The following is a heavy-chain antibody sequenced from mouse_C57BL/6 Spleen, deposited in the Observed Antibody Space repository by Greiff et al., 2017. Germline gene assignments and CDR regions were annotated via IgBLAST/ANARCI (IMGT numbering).Heavy chain of an antibody. Sequence: EVQLLESGGGLVKPGGSLKLSCAASGFTFSDYGMHWVRQAPEKGLEWVAYISRGSSTIHYADKVKGRFTISRDNAKNTLFLQMTRLRSEDTAMYYCAGGSQSRWFDDWGKGTLVTVSA. J-gene: IGHJ3*01. CDR2: ISRGSSTI. CDR3: AGGSQSRWFDD. D-gene: IGHD1-1*02. V-gene: IGHV5-17*01. CDR1: GFTFSDYG.